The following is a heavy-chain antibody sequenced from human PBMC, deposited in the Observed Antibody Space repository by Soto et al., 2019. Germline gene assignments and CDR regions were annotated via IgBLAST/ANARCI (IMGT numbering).Heavy chain of an antibody. V-gene: IGHV3-33*01. Sequence: QVQLVESGGGVVQPGRSLRLSCAASGFTFSSYGMNWVRQAPGKGLEWVAVIWFDGSNKYYADSVKGRFTISRDNSKNTLYQQMNSQRAEDRAVYYCARDDKANYGGDGSRFGCWGQGTQVPVSS. CDR3: ARDDKANYGGDGSRFGC. D-gene: IGHD4-17*01. J-gene: IGHJ4*02. CDR1: GFTFSSYG. CDR2: IWFDGSNK.